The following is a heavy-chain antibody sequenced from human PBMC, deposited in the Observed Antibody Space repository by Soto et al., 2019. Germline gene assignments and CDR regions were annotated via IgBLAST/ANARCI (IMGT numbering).Heavy chain of an antibody. CDR1: EFTFNTYW. D-gene: IGHD6-19*01. CDR3: ARDWGTPGRGSAVGYYYHYGMDV. CDR2: IKDDGSEK. Sequence: EVQLVESGGGLVQPGGSLRLSCLASEFTFNTYWMNWVRQAPGRGLEWVANIKDDGSEKNYVDSVKGRFTISRDNAKNSLYLQMTRLRGEYTAVYFCARDWGTPGRGSAVGYYYHYGMDVWGQGTTVTVSS. J-gene: IGHJ6*02. V-gene: IGHV3-7*05.